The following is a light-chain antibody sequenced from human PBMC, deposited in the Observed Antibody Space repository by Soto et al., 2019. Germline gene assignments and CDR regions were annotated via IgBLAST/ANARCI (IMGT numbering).Light chain of an antibody. V-gene: IGKV3-15*01. CDR3: QQYNQWPRT. Sequence: EIVLTQSPATLSVSPGERATLSCRASQSIGTTLAWHQQKPGQAPRLLIYGENTRTTGIPARFSASGSGTEFTLTISSLQSVDFAVYYCQQYNQWPRTFGQGTKVQIK. CDR1: QSIGTT. CDR2: GEN. J-gene: IGKJ1*01.